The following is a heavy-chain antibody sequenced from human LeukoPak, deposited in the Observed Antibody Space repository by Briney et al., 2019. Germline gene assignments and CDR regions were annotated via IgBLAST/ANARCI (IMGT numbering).Heavy chain of an antibody. V-gene: IGHV3-30*02. CDR2: MRSDGSTK. Sequence: GGSLRLSCAASGFSFSSYGMHWVRQAPGKGLEWVAYMRSDGSTKYYADSVKGRFTIPRDNSKNTLYLQMNSLRPEDTAVYYCAKGYDSSGYYLDHWGQGTLVTVSS. J-gene: IGHJ4*02. CDR1: GFSFSSYG. CDR3: AKGYDSSGYYLDH. D-gene: IGHD3-22*01.